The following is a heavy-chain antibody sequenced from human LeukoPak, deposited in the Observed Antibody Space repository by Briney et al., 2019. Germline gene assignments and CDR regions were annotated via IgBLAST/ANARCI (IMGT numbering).Heavy chain of an antibody. CDR2: IRYDGSNK. D-gene: IGHD3-3*01. CDR3: AKSAGITIFGVVIHDAFDI. J-gene: IGHJ3*02. CDR1: GFTFSSSG. Sequence: GGSLRLSCAASGFTFSSSGMHWVRQAPGKGLEWVAFIRYDGSNKYYADSVKGRFTISRDNSKNTLYLQMNSLRAEDTAVYYCAKSAGITIFGVVIHDAFDIWGQGTMVTVSS. V-gene: IGHV3-30*02.